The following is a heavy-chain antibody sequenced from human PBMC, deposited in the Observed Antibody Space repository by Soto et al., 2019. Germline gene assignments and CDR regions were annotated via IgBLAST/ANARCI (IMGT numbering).Heavy chain of an antibody. CDR3: ARRGYDFWSGLDV. J-gene: IGHJ6*02. CDR1: GYNFTSYW. V-gene: IGHV5-10-1*01. Sequence: ESLKISCKGSGYNFTSYWIIWVRQMPGKGLEGMGNIDPADSFTNYSPSFQGHVTVSTDKSMSTAYLQWGTLKASDTAMYYCARRGYDFWSGLDVWGQGTTVPVSS. CDR2: IDPADSFT. D-gene: IGHD3-3*01.